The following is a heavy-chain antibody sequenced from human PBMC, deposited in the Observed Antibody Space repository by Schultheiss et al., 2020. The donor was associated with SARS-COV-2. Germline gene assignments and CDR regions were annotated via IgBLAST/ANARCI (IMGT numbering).Heavy chain of an antibody. Sequence: GESLKISCAASGFTFSDSYMSWIRQPPGKGLEWISYISRDGTTMYYADSVKGRFSISRDNAKNSLYLQMNSLRGEDTAVYYCARALVGANSFDYWGQGNLVTVSS. CDR1: GFTFSDSY. CDR3: ARALVGANSFDY. D-gene: IGHD1-26*01. J-gene: IGHJ4*02. V-gene: IGHV3-11*01. CDR2: ISRDGTTM.